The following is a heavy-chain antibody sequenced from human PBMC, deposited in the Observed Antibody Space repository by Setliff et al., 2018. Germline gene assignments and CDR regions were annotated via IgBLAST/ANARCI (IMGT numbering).Heavy chain of an antibody. V-gene: IGHV4-39*01. CDR1: GGSISSSSYY. CDR2: IYYSGST. Sequence: SETLSLTCTVSGGSISSSSYYWGWIRQPPGKGLEWIGSIYYSGSTYYNPSLKSRVTISVDTSKNQFYLKLSSVTAADTAVYYCACSGSYYKTIDYWGQGTLVTVSS. J-gene: IGHJ4*02. D-gene: IGHD3-10*02. CDR3: ACSGSYYKTIDY.